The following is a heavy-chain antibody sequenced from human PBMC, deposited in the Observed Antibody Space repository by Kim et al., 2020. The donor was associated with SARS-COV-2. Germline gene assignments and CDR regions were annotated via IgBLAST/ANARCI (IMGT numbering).Heavy chain of an antibody. V-gene: IGHV3-30*18. CDR1: GFTFSSYG. J-gene: IGHJ6*02. Sequence: GGSLRLSCAASGFTFSSYGMHWVRQAPGKGLEWVAVISYDGSNKYYADSVKGRFTISRDNSKNTLYLQINSLRAEDTAVYYCAKDAQPGITIFGVVTTTYDYYGMDVWGQGTTVTVSS. CDR3: AKDAQPGITIFGVVTTTYDYYGMDV. D-gene: IGHD3-3*01. CDR2: ISYDGSNK.